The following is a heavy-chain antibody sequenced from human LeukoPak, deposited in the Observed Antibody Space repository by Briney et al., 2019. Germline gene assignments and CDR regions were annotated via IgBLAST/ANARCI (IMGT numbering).Heavy chain of an antibody. J-gene: IGHJ4*02. CDR1: GYSFTSYW. D-gene: IGHD3-22*01. CDR3: ARLRRGGDYYDSSGYYDY. CDR2: IYPGDSDT. Sequence: GESLKISCKGSGYSFTSYWIGWVRQMPGKGLEWMGIIYPGDSDTRYSPSFQGQVTISADKSISTAYLQWSSLKASDTAMYYCARLRRGGDYYDSSGYYDYWGQGTLVTVSS. V-gene: IGHV5-51*01.